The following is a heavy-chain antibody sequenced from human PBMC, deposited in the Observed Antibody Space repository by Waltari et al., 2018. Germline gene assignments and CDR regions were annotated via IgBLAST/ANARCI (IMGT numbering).Heavy chain of an antibody. V-gene: IGHV1-69*14. J-gene: IGHJ6*03. D-gene: IGHD6-13*01. CDR2: IIPIFGTA. CDR1: GGTFSSYA. CDR3: ARGLSSWQIQGYYYMDV. Sequence: QVQLVQSGAEVKKPGSSVKVSCKASGGTFSSYAISWVRQAPGQGLEWMGGIIPIFGTANYAQKFQGRVTITADKSTSTAYMELSSLRSEDTAVYYCARGLSSWQIQGYYYMDVWGKGTTVTVSS.